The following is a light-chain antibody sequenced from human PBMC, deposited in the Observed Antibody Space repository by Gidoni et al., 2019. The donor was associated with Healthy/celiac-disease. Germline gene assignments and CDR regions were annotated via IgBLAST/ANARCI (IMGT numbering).Light chain of an antibody. CDR2: WAS. Sequence: DIVMTQSPDSLAVSLGARATINCKSSQSVLYSSNNKNYLAWYQQKPGQPPKLLIYWASTRESGVPDRFSGSGSGTDFTLTSSSLQAEDVAVYYCQQYYSTPQTFGQGTKVESK. J-gene: IGKJ1*01. V-gene: IGKV4-1*01. CDR1: QSVLYSSNNKNY. CDR3: QQYYSTPQT.